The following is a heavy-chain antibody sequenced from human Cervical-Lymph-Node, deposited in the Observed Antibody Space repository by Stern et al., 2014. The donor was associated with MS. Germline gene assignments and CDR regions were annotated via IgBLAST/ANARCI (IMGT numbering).Heavy chain of an antibody. V-gene: IGHV5-51*01. CDR2: IYPGDSDP. CDR3: ARDYGDYAFDY. J-gene: IGHJ4*02. Sequence: EVQLEESGAEVKKPGESLKISCKGSGYSFTANWIAWVRQMPGKGLEWMGIIYPGDSDPRYSPYFQGQVTISAEKSSSTAYLQWSSLKASDTAMYYCARDYGDYAFDYWGQGTLVTVSS. D-gene: IGHD4-17*01. CDR1: GYSFTANW.